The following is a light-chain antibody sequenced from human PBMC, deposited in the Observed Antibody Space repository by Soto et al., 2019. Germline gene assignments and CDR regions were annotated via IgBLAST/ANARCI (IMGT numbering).Light chain of an antibody. CDR3: QQYDSSPYT. V-gene: IGKV3D-20*01. CDR1: QSLSSSY. J-gene: IGKJ2*01. CDR2: DAS. Sequence: EIVLTQSPATLSLSPGERATLSCGASQSLSSSYLAWYQQTPGLAPRLLIYDASSRATGIPDRFGGSGSGTDFTLTISRLEPEDFAMYYCQQYDSSPYTFGQGTKMEIK.